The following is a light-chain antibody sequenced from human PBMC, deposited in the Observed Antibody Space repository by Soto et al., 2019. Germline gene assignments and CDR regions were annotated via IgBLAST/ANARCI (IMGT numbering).Light chain of an antibody. Sequence: EIVLTQSPGTLSLSPGEGATLSCRASQSVSSSFLAWYQQKPGLAPRLLIYGASSRATGIPDRFSGSGSGTDFTLTISRLEPEDFAVYYCQQYGSSPWPFGQGTKVEI. J-gene: IGKJ1*01. V-gene: IGKV3-20*01. CDR2: GAS. CDR1: QSVSSSF. CDR3: QQYGSSPWP.